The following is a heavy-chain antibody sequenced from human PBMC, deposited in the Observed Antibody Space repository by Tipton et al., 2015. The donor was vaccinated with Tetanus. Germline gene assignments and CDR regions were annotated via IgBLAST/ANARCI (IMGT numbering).Heavy chain of an antibody. CDR1: GDSISNHY. J-gene: IGHJ5*02. Sequence: GLVKPSETLSLTCAVSGDSISNHYWSWIRQPPGKRLEWIGYFYYSGNTNYNPSFNNLVTISVDTSKNQLSLTLSSVTTADTAVYYCARKLGNGWFDPWGQGILVTVSS. D-gene: IGHD2-8*01. CDR2: FYYSGNT. V-gene: IGHV4-59*11. CDR3: ARKLGNGWFDP.